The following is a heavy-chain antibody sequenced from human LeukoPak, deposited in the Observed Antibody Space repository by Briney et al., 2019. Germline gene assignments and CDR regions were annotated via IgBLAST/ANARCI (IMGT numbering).Heavy chain of an antibody. D-gene: IGHD5-18*01. CDR2: IYYSGST. J-gene: IGHJ3*02. CDR3: ARSRSGYSYDHAAFEI. V-gene: IGHV4-30-4*01. Sequence: SQTLSLTCTVSGGSISSGDYYWSWIRQPPGKGLEWIGYIYYSGSTNYNPSLKSRVTISVDTSRNQFSLKLYSVTAADTAVYYCARSRSGYSYDHAAFEIWGQGTMVTVSS. CDR1: GGSISSGDYY.